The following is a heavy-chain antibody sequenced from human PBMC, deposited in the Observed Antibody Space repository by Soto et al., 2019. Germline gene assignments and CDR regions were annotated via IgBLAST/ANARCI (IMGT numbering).Heavy chain of an antibody. CDR2: IYSDVYSAGTT. CDR3: AKKGGLVSLYPPQFDP. J-gene: IGHJ5*02. V-gene: IGHV3-53*01. D-gene: IGHD3-16*01. CDR1: GFTVSDNY. Sequence: HPGGSLRLSCEASGFTVSDNYMTWVRQAPGKGLEWVSLIYSDVYSAGTTYYADSVKGRFTIFRDNSKSTLFLQMNSLRADDTAVYYCAKKGGLVSLYPPQFDPWGQGTLVTVSS.